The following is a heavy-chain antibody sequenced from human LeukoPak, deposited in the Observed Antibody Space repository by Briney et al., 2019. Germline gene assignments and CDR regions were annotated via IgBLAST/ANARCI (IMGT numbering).Heavy chain of an antibody. J-gene: IGHJ4*02. Sequence: GGSLRLSCAASGFTFSSYAMSWVRQAPGKGLEWVSAISGSGGSTYYADSVKGRFTISRDNAKNSLYLQMNSLRAEDTALYYCARNWANRYFDYWGQGTLVTVSS. CDR1: GFTFSSYA. D-gene: IGHD2-8*01. CDR3: ARNWANRYFDY. V-gene: IGHV3-23*01. CDR2: ISGSGGST.